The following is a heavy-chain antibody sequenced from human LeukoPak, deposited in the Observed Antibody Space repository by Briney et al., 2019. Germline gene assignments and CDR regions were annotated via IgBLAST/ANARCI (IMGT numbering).Heavy chain of an antibody. CDR2: ISSSSSTI. D-gene: IGHD5-18*01. Sequence: PGGSLRLSCAASGFTFSNYNMNWVRQAPGKGLEWVSYISSSSSTIYYAASVKGRFTISRDNAQTSLYLQMNSLRAEETAVYYCARDRMVTNDYYYYYMDVWGKGTTVTVSS. V-gene: IGHV3-48*01. CDR1: GFTFSNYN. J-gene: IGHJ6*03. CDR3: ARDRMVTNDYYYYYMDV.